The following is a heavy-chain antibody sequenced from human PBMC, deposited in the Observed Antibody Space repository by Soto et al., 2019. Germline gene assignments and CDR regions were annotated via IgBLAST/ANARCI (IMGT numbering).Heavy chain of an antibody. Sequence: GGSLRLSCAASGFTFSSYSMNWVRQAPGKGLEWVSYISSSSSTIYYADSVKGRFTISRDNAKNSLYLQMNSLRAEDTAVYYCARQDYDILTGYYTLYYFDYWGQGTLVTVSS. D-gene: IGHD3-9*01. CDR2: ISSSSSTI. CDR3: ARQDYDILTGYYTLYYFDY. J-gene: IGHJ4*02. V-gene: IGHV3-48*01. CDR1: GFTFSSYS.